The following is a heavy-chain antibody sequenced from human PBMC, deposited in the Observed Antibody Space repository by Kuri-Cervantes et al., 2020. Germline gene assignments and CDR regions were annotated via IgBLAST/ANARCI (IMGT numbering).Heavy chain of an antibody. CDR3: ARVRYGSGSYLVTNYFDY. CDR2: ISSSSSTI. J-gene: IGHJ4*02. D-gene: IGHD3-10*01. V-gene: IGHV3-48*01. CDR1: GFTFSSYS. Sequence: GGSLRLSCAASGFTFSSYSMNWVRQAPGKGLEWVSYISSSSSTIYYADSVKGRFTISRDNAKNSLYLQMNSLRAEDTAVYYCARVRYGSGSYLVTNYFDYWGQGTLVTVSS.